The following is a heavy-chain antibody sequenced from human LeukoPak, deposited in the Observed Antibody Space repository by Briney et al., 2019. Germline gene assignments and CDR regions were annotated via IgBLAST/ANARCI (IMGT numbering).Heavy chain of an antibody. CDR3: ARLRRYSSSWYMSDYYYYMDV. D-gene: IGHD6-13*01. Sequence: GGSLRLSCEASGFTFSRYWMYWVRQAPGKGLEWVSVIYSGGSTYYADSVKGRFTISRDNSKNTLYLQMNSLRAEDTAVYYCARLRRYSSSWYMSDYYYYMDVWGKGTTVTISS. V-gene: IGHV3-66*01. J-gene: IGHJ6*03. CDR2: IYSGGST. CDR1: GFTFSRYW.